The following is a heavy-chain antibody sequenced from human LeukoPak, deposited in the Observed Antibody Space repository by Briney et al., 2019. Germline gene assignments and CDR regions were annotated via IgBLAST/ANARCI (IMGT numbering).Heavy chain of an antibody. CDR1: GGSISSSSYY. V-gene: IGHV4-39*07. J-gene: IGHJ5*02. CDR3: AKEERKWLVLSWFDP. CDR2: IYYSGST. D-gene: IGHD6-19*01. Sequence: PSETLSLTCTVSGGSISSSSYYWGWIRQPPGKGLEWIGSIYYSGSTYYNPSLKSRVTISVDTSKNQFSLKLSSVTAADTAVYYCAKEERKWLVLSWFDPWGQGTLVTVSS.